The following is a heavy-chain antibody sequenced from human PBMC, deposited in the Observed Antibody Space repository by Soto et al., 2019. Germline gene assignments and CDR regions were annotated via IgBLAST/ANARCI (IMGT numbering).Heavy chain of an antibody. V-gene: IGHV4-39*01. Sequence: SETLSLTCTVSGGSISSSSYYWGWIRQPPGKGLEWIGSIYYSGSTYYNPSLKSRVTISVDTSKNQFSLKLSSVTAADTAVYYCARHGRSSGWYGWFDPWGQGTLVTVSS. CDR1: GGSISSSSYY. CDR3: ARHGRSSGWYGWFDP. J-gene: IGHJ5*02. CDR2: IYYSGST. D-gene: IGHD6-19*01.